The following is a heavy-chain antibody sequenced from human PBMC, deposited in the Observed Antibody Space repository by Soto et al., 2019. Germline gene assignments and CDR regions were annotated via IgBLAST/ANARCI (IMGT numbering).Heavy chain of an antibody. CDR3: ARDDQIVVVPAAIGFGWFDA. D-gene: IGHD2-2*01. V-gene: IGHV1-3*01. J-gene: IGHJ5*02. Sequence: ASVKVSGKASGYTFTSYAMHWVRQAPGQRLEWMGWINAGNGNTKYSQKFQGRVTITRDTSASTAYMELSSLRSEDTAVYYCARDDQIVVVPAAIGFGWFDAWGQGTLVTVSS. CDR2: INAGNGNT. CDR1: GYTFTSYA.